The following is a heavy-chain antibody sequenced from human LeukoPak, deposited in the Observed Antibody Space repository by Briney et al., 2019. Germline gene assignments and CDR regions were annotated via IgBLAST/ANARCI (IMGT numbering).Heavy chain of an antibody. D-gene: IGHD2-15*01. CDR1: GFTFSSYA. Sequence: PGGSLTLSCVVSGFTFSSYAMSWVRQAPGKGLELVSVIRAWETGSGGGTYYAHSVKGLFTISKDNSKSTLYLQMNSLGADETAIYYCARLKPVVPPYFYFYMDVWGIGTTVPVSS. CDR2: IRAWETGSGGGT. V-gene: IGHV3-23*01. CDR3: ARLKPVVPPYFYFYMDV. J-gene: IGHJ6*03.